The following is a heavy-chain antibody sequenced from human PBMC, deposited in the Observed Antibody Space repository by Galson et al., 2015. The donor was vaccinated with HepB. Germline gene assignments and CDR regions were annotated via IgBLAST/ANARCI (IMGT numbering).Heavy chain of an antibody. CDR3: AKGWSKRLRSSWYFWFDL. Sequence: SLRLSCAVSGFTFSSYAMNWVRQAPGKGLEWVSAISDSSDSTYYADSVKGRFTISRDNSKNTLYLQMNSLRAEDTAVYYCAKGWSKRLRSSWYFWFDLWGRGTLVTVSS. D-gene: IGHD6-13*01. J-gene: IGHJ2*01. V-gene: IGHV3-23*01. CDR2: ISDSSDST. CDR1: GFTFSSYA.